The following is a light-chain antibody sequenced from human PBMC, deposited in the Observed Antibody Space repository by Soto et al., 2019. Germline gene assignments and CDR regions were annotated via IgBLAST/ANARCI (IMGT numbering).Light chain of an antibody. CDR2: EVT. J-gene: IGLJ1*01. CDR3: VSYTDTDTLV. CDR1: DTDVGQDKS. V-gene: IGLV2-14*01. Sequence: QSSLAQPASVSGSRGQSIIIACFGRDTDVGQDKSVSWYQQVPGQAPKLLIFEVTNRPSGVSKRFSGSRSGNTASLTISGLQPDDEGDYFCVSYTDTDTLVFGTGTKVTVL.